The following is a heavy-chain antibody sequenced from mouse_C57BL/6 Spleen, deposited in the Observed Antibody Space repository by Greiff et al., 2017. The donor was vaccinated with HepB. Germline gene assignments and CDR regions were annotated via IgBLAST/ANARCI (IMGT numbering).Heavy chain of an antibody. V-gene: IGHV1-53*01. CDR2: INPSNGGT. CDR1: GYTFTSYW. J-gene: IGHJ2*01. CDR3: ARSPYYYGSPHYFDY. Sequence: VQLQQPGPELVKPGASVKLSCKASGYTFTSYWMHWVKQRPGQGLEWIGNINPSNGGTNYNEKFKSKATLTVDKSSSTAYMQLSSLTSEDSAVYYCARSPYYYGSPHYFDYWGQGTTLTVSS. D-gene: IGHD1-1*01.